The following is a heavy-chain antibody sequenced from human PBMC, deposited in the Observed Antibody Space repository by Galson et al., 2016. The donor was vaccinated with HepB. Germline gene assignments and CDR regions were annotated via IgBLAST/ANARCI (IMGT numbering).Heavy chain of an antibody. D-gene: IGHD3/OR15-3a*01. CDR2: IIPSFGTA. J-gene: IGHJ6*02. CDR1: GGTFNNYT. Sequence: SVKVSCKGSGGTFNNYTISWVRQAPGQGLEWMGGIIPSFGTADYAQKFLGRVSITADESTFTAYMFLTSLRSDDTAVYYWSRGFVGLGPNYYDMDVGGQGTTVTVSS. V-gene: IGHV1-69*13. CDR3: SRGFVGLGPNYYDMDV.